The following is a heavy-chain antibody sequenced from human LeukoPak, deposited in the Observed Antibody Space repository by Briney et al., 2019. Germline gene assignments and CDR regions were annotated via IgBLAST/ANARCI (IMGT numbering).Heavy chain of an antibody. CDR3: ARGGYCSSTSAPGCAFDI. CDR1: GFTFSSYS. CDR2: ISSSSSYI. Sequence: GGSLRLSCAASGFTFSSYSMNWVRQAPGKGLEWVSSISSSSSYIYYADSVKGRFTISRDNAKNSLYLQMNSLRAEDTAVYCCARGGYCSSTSAPGCAFDIWGQGTMVTVSS. J-gene: IGHJ3*02. D-gene: IGHD2-2*01. V-gene: IGHV3-21*01.